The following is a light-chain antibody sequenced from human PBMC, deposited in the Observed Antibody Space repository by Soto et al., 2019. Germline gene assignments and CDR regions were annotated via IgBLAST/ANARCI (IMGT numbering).Light chain of an antibody. CDR1: GSDVGNYNY. CDR3: CSYAGRYTYV. V-gene: IGLV2-11*01. CDR2: DVT. Sequence: SVLTQPRSVSGSPGQSVTISCTGTGSDVGNYNYVSWYQQHPGKAPNLMIYDVTKRPSGVPDRISGSKSGNTASLTISGLQAEDEADYYCCSYAGRYTYVFGTGTKVTAL. J-gene: IGLJ1*01.